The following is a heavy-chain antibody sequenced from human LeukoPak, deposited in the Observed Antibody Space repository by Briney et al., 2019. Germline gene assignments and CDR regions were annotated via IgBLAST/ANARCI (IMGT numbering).Heavy chain of an antibody. CDR1: GFTFSSYW. Sequence: PGGSLRLSCAASGFTFSSYWMSWVRQAPGKGLEWVANIKKDGSEKYYVDSVKGRFTISRDTAKSSLYLQMNTLRAEDTAVYYCARVDSVLLWFGELPNYFDYWGQGTLVTVSS. D-gene: IGHD3-10*01. CDR2: IKKDGSEK. J-gene: IGHJ4*02. V-gene: IGHV3-7*01. CDR3: ARVDSVLLWFGELPNYFDY.